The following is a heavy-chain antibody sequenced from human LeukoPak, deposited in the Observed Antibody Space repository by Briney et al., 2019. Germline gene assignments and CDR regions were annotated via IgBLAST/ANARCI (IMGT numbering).Heavy chain of an antibody. J-gene: IGHJ6*03. CDR1: GFTFSDYN. Sequence: GGSLRLSCAASGFTFSDYNMRWIRQAPGKGLERVSSISRSGSTKYYADSVKGRFTISRDNAKNSLFLQMNSLRAEDTAVYYCARVLRYCSGGNCYSGGLGYMDVWGKGTTVTISS. D-gene: IGHD2-15*01. V-gene: IGHV3-11*04. CDR2: ISRSGSTK. CDR3: ARVLRYCSGGNCYSGGLGYMDV.